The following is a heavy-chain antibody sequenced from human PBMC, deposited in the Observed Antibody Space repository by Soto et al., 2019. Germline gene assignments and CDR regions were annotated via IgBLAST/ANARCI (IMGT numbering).Heavy chain of an antibody. CDR2: IWYDGSNK. D-gene: IGHD3-22*01. CDR1: GFTFSSYG. J-gene: IGHJ6*02. Sequence: GGSLRLSCAASGFTFSSYGMHWVRQAPGKGLEWAAVIWYDGSNKYYADSVKGRFTISRDNSKNTLYLQMNSLRAEDTAVYYCARDGRYYDSSGYYYVDYYGMDVWGQGTTVTVSS. CDR3: ARDGRYYDSSGYYYVDYYGMDV. V-gene: IGHV3-33*01.